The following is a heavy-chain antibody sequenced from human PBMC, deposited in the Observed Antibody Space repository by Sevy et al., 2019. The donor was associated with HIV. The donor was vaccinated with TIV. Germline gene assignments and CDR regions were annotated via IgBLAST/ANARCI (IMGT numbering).Heavy chain of an antibody. CDR3: ARTVAPAIRGAFDI. V-gene: IGHV4-4*07. J-gene: IGHJ3*02. CDR2: IYTSGYT. D-gene: IGHD2-21*02. Sequence: SETLSLTCTVSGGSISTYYWSWVRQPAGKGLEWIGRIYTSGYTNYNPSLNSRVTMSIDTSKNQFSLKLSSVTAADTALHYCARTVAPAIRGAFDIWGQGTMVTVSS. CDR1: GGSISTYY.